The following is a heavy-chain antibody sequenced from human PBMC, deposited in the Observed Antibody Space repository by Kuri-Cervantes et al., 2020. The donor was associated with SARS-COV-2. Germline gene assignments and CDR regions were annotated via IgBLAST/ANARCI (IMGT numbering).Heavy chain of an antibody. Sequence: GESLKISCAASGFTFSSYAMSWVRQAPGKGLEWVSAISGSGGSTYYADSVKGRFTISRDNSKNTLYLQMNSLRAEDTAVYYCAKRVFGAFDIRGQGTMVTVSS. J-gene: IGHJ3*02. CDR3: AKRVFGAFDI. CDR1: GFTFSSYA. V-gene: IGHV3-23*01. D-gene: IGHD3-10*01. CDR2: ISGSGGST.